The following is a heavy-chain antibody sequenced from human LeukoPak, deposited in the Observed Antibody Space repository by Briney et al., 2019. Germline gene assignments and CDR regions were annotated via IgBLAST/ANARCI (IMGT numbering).Heavy chain of an antibody. Sequence: AASVKVSCKASGYTFTNYGISWVRQAPGQGLECMGWISAYNGNTNYAQRFQGRVTKTTDTSTSTAYMELRSLRSDDTAVYYCARVRDYGGIGEDYWGQGTLVTVSS. CDR2: ISAYNGNT. CDR3: ARVRDYGGIGEDY. J-gene: IGHJ4*02. D-gene: IGHD3-16*01. V-gene: IGHV1-18*01. CDR1: GYTFTNYG.